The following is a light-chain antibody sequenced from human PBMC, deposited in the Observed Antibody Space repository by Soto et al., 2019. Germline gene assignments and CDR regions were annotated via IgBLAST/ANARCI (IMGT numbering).Light chain of an antibody. J-gene: IGKJ5*01. Sequence: MNLSASTLSASVGDRVTITCRASQSISRWLTWYQQKPGKAPKLLIYEASSLESGVPSRFSGSGSGTHFSLTISSLQPEDFATYYCLQSYTTPIFGQVRLPEIK. CDR1: QSISRW. CDR2: EAS. V-gene: IGKV1-5*01. CDR3: LQSYTTPI.